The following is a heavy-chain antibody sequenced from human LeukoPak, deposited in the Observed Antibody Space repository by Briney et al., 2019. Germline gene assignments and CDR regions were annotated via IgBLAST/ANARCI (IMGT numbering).Heavy chain of an antibody. CDR3: TRRSSSYHYYYYMDV. D-gene: IGHD6-6*01. Sequence: PGGSLRLSCAASGFTFSGSAMHWVRQASGKGLEWVVRIRSKANSYATAYAASVKGRFTISREDSKNTAYLQMNSLKTEDTAVYYCTRRSSSYHYYYYMDVWGKGTTVTVSS. J-gene: IGHJ6*03. CDR1: GFTFSGSA. CDR2: IRSKANSYAT. V-gene: IGHV3-73*01.